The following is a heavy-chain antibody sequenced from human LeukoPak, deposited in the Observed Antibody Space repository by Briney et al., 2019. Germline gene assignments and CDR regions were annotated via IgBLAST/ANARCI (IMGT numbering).Heavy chain of an antibody. CDR2: ISYDGSNK. CDR1: GFTFSSYA. Sequence: AGGSLRLSCAASGFTFSSYAMHWVCQAPGKGLEWVAVISYDGSNKYYPDSVKGRFTISRDNSKNALYLQMNSLRADDTAVYYCARDLRRIAAYYFDYWGQGTLVTVSS. J-gene: IGHJ4*02. V-gene: IGHV3-30-3*01. CDR3: ARDLRRIAAYYFDY. D-gene: IGHD6-25*01.